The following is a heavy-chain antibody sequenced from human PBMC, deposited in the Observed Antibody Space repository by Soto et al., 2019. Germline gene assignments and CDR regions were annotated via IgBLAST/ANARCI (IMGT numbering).Heavy chain of an antibody. D-gene: IGHD4-17*01. CDR3: ARGLEDYGDYLNWFDP. J-gene: IGHJ5*02. V-gene: IGHV1-18*01. CDR1: GYTFTSYG. CDR2: ISAYNGNT. Sequence: ASVKVSCKASGYTFTSYGISWVRQAPGQGLEWMGWISAYNGNTNYAQKLQGRVTMTTDTSTNTTYMELRSLRSDDTAVYYCARGLEDYGDYLNWFDPWGQGTLVTVSS.